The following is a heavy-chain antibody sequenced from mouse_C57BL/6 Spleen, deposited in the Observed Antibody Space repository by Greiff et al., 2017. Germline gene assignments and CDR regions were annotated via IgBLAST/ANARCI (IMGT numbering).Heavy chain of an antibody. CDR1: GYTFTDYY. V-gene: IGHV1-26*01. D-gene: IGHD1-1*01. J-gene: IGHJ2*01. CDR2: INPNNGGT. Sequence: EVQLQQSGPELVKPGASVKISCKASGYTFTDYYMNWVKQSHGKSLEWIGDINPNNGGTSYNQKFKGKATLTVDKSSSTAYMELRSLTSEDSAVYYCARARTSYGSSYGEDDWGQGTTLTVSS. CDR3: ARARTSYGSSYGEDD.